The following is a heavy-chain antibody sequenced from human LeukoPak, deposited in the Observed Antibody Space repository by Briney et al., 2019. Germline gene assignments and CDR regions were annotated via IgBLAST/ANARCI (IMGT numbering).Heavy chain of an antibody. CDR2: IIPILGIA. D-gene: IGHD2-2*02. Sequence: GASVKVSCKASGGTFSSYAISWVRQAPGQGLEWMGRIIPILGIANYAQKFQGRVTITADKSTSTAYMELSSLRSEDTAVYYCARPHIVVVPAAILESYYYYGMDVWGQGTTVTVSS. V-gene: IGHV1-69*04. CDR1: GGTFSSYA. J-gene: IGHJ6*02. CDR3: ARPHIVVVPAAILESYYYYGMDV.